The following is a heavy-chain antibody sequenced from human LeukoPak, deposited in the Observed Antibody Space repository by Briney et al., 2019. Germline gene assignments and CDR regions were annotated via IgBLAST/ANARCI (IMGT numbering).Heavy chain of an antibody. CDR1: GGYINSHY. CDR3: ARVDLGGSGYFFDL. CDR2: ISYTGSA. J-gene: IGHJ4*02. V-gene: IGHV4-59*11. Sequence: PSETLSLTCTVPGGYINSHYWGWIRQPPGKVLAYIGYISYTGSAIYSPSLESRVTISIDTSKKQFSLNLRSVNTADTAVYYCARVDLGGSGYFFDLWGQGALVTVSS. D-gene: IGHD3-22*01.